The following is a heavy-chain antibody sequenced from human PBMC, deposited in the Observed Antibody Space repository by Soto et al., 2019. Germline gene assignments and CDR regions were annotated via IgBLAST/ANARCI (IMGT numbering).Heavy chain of an antibody. Sequence: EVQLVESGGGLVTPGGSLRLSCAVTGLTFTDAWMNWMRQAPGKGPEWVGRIKSKAAGGTADYAAAMKDRFTMSRDDSKNMLYLQMNSLKSADTAVYYCSSGMAAGTYWGQGTLVTVSS. CDR2: IKSKAAGGTA. V-gene: IGHV3-15*07. D-gene: IGHD6-13*01. CDR3: SSGMAAGTY. J-gene: IGHJ4*02. CDR1: GLTFTDAW.